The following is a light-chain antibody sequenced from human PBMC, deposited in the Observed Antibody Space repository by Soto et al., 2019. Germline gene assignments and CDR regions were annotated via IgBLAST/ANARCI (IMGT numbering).Light chain of an antibody. Sequence: DIQMTQSPSSLSAAVGDRVTITCRASQSIRNYVNWYQQKPGKAPKFLIYVASTLQIGVPSRFSGRGSGTDFTLTITSLQPEDFATYYCQQSFSSPYTFGPGTKLEIK. CDR2: VAS. J-gene: IGKJ2*01. CDR3: QQSFSSPYT. CDR1: QSIRNY. V-gene: IGKV1-39*01.